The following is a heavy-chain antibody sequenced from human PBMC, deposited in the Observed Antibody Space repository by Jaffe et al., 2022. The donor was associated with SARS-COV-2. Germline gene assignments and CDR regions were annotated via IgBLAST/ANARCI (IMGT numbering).Heavy chain of an antibody. CDR3: AKESGSYYSAYYFDY. D-gene: IGHD1-26*01. CDR1: GFTFDDYA. Sequence: EVQLVESGGGLVQPGRSLRLSCAASGFTFDDYAMHWVRQAPGKGLEWVSGISWNSGSIGYADSVKGRFTISRDNAKNSLYLQMNSLRAEDTALYYCAKESGSYYSAYYFDYWGQGTLVTVSS. V-gene: IGHV3-9*01. J-gene: IGHJ4*02. CDR2: ISWNSGSI.